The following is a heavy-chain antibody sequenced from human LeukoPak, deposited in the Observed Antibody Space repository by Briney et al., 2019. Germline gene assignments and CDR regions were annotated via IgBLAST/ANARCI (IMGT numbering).Heavy chain of an antibody. D-gene: IGHD6-19*01. J-gene: IGHJ4*02. CDR2: ISYDGKNI. V-gene: IGHV3-30*03. CDR1: GFTFRKFG. Sequence: GGSLRLSCAAAGFTFRKFGIHWVRQAPGKGLEWVAVISYDGKNIYYKDSVKGRFTISRDNSKNTVYLQMNTLRPADTAVYYCARDLGGYSDYWGQGSLVTVSS. CDR3: ARDLGGYSDY.